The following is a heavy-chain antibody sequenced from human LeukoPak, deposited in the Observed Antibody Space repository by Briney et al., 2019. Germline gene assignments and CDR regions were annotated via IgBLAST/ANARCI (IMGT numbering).Heavy chain of an antibody. CDR2: ISAYNGNT. CDR3: ARVLLWFGENQGWFDP. V-gene: IGHV1-18*01. D-gene: IGHD3-10*01. CDR1: GYTFTSYG. J-gene: IGHJ5*02. Sequence: GASVKVSCKASGYTFTSYGISWVRQAPGQGLEWMGWISAYNGNTNYAQKLQGRVTMTTDTSTSTAYMELRSLRSDDTAVYYCARVLLWFGENQGWFDPWGQGTLVTVSS.